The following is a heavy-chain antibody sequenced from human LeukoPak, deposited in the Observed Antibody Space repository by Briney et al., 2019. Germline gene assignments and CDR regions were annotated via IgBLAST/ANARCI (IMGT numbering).Heavy chain of an antibody. J-gene: IGHJ3*02. V-gene: IGHV3-30*18. CDR1: GFNFNSHG. Sequence: GRSLRLSCAVSGFNFNSHGMHWVRQAPGKGLEWVALIPSDGSYTYYADSVKGRFTISRDNSKNTLSLQMNSVRPDDTAVYYCAKDRYGDYGPFDNWGQGTMVTVSS. D-gene: IGHD4-17*01. CDR2: IPSDGSYT. CDR3: AKDRYGDYGPFDN.